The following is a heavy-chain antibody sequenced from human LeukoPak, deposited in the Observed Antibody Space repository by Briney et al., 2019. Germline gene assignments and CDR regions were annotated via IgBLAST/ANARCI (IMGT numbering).Heavy chain of an antibody. V-gene: IGHV4-59*11. D-gene: IGHD3-22*01. CDR3: ARDSYYYDSSGPLGESWYFDL. Sequence: PSETLSLTCTVSGGSISSHYWSWIRQPPGRGLEWIGYIYYSGSTNYNPSLKSRVTISVDTSKNQFSLKLSSVTAADTAVYYCARDSYYYDSSGPLGESWYFDLWGRGTLVTVSS. CDR1: GGSISSHY. J-gene: IGHJ2*01. CDR2: IYYSGST.